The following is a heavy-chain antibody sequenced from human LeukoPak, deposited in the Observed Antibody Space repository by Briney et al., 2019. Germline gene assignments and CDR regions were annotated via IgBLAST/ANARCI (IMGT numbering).Heavy chain of an antibody. D-gene: IGHD3-3*01. V-gene: IGHV1-2*02. Sequence: ASVKVSCKAAGYTFSGHYMHWVRQAPGQGLEWMGWIIPNTGGTNYAQRFQGGVTMTRDTSISTVHMELRRLRSDDTAVYYCARDMYDFLSAAYYFDYWGQGTLVTVSS. J-gene: IGHJ4*02. CDR2: IIPNTGGT. CDR1: GYTFSGHY. CDR3: ARDMYDFLSAAYYFDY.